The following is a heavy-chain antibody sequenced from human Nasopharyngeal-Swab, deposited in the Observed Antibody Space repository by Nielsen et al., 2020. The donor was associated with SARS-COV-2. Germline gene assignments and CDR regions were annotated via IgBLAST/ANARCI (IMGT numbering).Heavy chain of an antibody. CDR1: GFTFSSYA. J-gene: IGHJ4*02. D-gene: IGHD5-18*01. Sequence: GESLKIPCAASGFTFSSYAMHWVRQAPGKGLEWVAVISYDGSNKYYADSVKVRFTISRDNSKNTLYLQMNSLRAEETAVYYCARDQLGDTAMVTLDYWGQGTLVTVSS. V-gene: IGHV3-30*04. CDR3: ARDQLGDTAMVTLDY. CDR2: ISYDGSNK.